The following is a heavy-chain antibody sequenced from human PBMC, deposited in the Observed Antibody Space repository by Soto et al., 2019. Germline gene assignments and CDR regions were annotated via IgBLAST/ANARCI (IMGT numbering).Heavy chain of an antibody. CDR3: ARSTYYYDSSGYYRTYFDY. CDR1: GYSISSSNW. Sequence: SETLSLTCAVSGYSISSSNWWGWIRQPPGKGLEWIGYIYYSGSTYYNPSLKSRVTMSVDTSKNQFSLKLSSVTTVDTAVYYCARSTYYYDSSGYYRTYFDYWGQGTLVTVSS. V-gene: IGHV4-28*01. J-gene: IGHJ4*02. D-gene: IGHD3-22*01. CDR2: IYYSGST.